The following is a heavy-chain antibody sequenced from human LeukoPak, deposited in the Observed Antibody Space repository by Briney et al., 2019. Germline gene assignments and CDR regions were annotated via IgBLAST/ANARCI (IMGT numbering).Heavy chain of an antibody. CDR2: INPSGGST. CDR1: GYTFTSYY. Sequence: ASVKVFCKASGYTFTSYYMHWVRQAPGQGLEWMGIINPSGGSTSYAQKFQGRVTMTEDTSTDTAYMELSSLRSEDTAVYYCATASWREGHGGAFDIWGQGTMVTVSS. D-gene: IGHD6-13*01. J-gene: IGHJ3*02. V-gene: IGHV1-46*01. CDR3: ATASWREGHGGAFDI.